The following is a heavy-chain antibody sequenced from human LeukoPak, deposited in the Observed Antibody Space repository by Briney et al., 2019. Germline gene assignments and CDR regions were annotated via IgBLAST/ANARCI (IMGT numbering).Heavy chain of an antibody. D-gene: IGHD2-15*01. V-gene: IGHV1-69*13. CDR1: GGTFSSYA. J-gene: IGHJ6*04. CDR3: ARGPVENCSGGSCYDYGMDV. CDR2: IIPIFGTA. Sequence: SVKVSCKASGGTFSSYAISWVRQAPGQGLERMGGIIPIFGTANYAQKFQGRVTITADESTSTAYMELSSLRSEDTAVYYCARGPVENCSGGSCYDYGMDVWGKGTTVTVSS.